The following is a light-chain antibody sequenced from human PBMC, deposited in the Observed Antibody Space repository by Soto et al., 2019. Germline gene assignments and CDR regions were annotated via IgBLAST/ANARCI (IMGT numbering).Light chain of an antibody. Sequence: QSVLTQSPSASGTPGQRVTISCSGSSSNIGYSTVNWYQQVPGTAPKLLIYSDNQRPSGVPDRFSGSKSGTSASLAISGLQSEDEAVYYCATWDDSLTGPVFGGGTKLTVL. CDR3: ATWDDSLTGPV. CDR1: SSNIGYST. CDR2: SDN. V-gene: IGLV1-44*01. J-gene: IGLJ2*01.